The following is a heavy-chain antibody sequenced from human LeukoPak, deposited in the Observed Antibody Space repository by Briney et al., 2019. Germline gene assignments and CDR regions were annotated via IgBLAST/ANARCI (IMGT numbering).Heavy chain of an antibody. CDR2: IKQGGREK. J-gene: IGHJ5*02. D-gene: IGHD3-10*01. Sequence: PGGSLRLSCAASGFTFGSYWMSWVRQAPGKGLEWVANIKQGGREKNYVDSVKGRFTISRDNAKNSLYLQMNSLRAEDSAVYYCAKGFGELSWGQGTLVTVSS. CDR1: GFTFGSYW. CDR3: AKGFGELS. V-gene: IGHV3-7*04.